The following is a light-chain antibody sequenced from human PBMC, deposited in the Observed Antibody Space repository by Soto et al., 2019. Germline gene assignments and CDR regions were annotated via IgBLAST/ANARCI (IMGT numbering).Light chain of an antibody. CDR2: IND. Sequence: QSVLTQPPSASGTPGQRVTISCSGSSSNIESNYVYWYQQLPGSTPKLLISINDQRPSGVPDRFSGSKSGTSASLAISGLRSEDEADYYCAAWDDSLSALVFGGGTKVTVL. V-gene: IGLV1-47*01. J-gene: IGLJ3*02. CDR3: AAWDDSLSALV. CDR1: SSNIESNY.